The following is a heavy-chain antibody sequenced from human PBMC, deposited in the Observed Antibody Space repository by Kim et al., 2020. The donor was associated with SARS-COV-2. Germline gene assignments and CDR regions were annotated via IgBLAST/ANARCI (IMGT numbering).Heavy chain of an antibody. CDR2: ISSSSSYI. J-gene: IGHJ5*02. CDR1: GFTFSSYS. Sequence: GGSLRLSCAASGFTFSSYSMNWVRQAPGKGLEWVSFISSSSSYIYYADSVKGRFTISRDNAKNSLYLQMNSLRAEDTAVYYCARDSYIWGSYRYGGYNWFDPWGQGTLVTVSS. V-gene: IGHV3-21*01. CDR3: ARDSYIWGSYRYGGYNWFDP. D-gene: IGHD3-16*02.